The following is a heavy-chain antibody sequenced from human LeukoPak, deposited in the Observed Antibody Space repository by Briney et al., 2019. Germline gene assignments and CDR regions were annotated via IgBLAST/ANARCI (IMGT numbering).Heavy chain of an antibody. V-gene: IGHV4-34*01. CDR3: ARAGGALYYYDSSGYLGYGMDV. Sequence: SETLSLTCAVYGGSFSGYYWSRIRQPPGKGLEWIGEINHSGSTNYNPSLKSRVTISVDTSKNQFSLKLSSVTAADTAVYYCARAGGALYYYDSSGYLGYGMDVWGQGTTVTVSS. D-gene: IGHD3-22*01. CDR2: INHSGST. J-gene: IGHJ6*02. CDR1: GGSFSGYY.